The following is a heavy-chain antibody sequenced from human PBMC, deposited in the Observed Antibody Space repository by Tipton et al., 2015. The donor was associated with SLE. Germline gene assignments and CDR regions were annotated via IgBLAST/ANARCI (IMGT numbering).Heavy chain of an antibody. CDR3: VKGFGCSSQSCQGNS. Sequence: SLRLSCAASGFTFSSYGMHWVRQAPGKGLEWVAVIWYDGSNKYYADSVKGRFTISRDNSNNTLYLEMDSLRPDDTAVYYCVKGFGCSSQSCQGNSWGQGTLVVVSS. CDR2: IWYDGSNK. V-gene: IGHV3-33*06. J-gene: IGHJ4*02. CDR1: GFTFSSYG. D-gene: IGHD2-2*01.